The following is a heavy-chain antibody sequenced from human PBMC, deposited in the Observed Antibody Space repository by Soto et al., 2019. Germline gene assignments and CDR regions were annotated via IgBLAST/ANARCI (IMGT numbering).Heavy chain of an antibody. CDR3: ARDDEYSGNGMAV. D-gene: IGHD3-10*01. V-gene: IGHV3-33*01. Sequence: QVQLVESGGGVVQPGRSLRLSCAASGFTFSNYGMHWVRQAPGKGLEWVAVILNDGSNRYHPDSVKDRFTSSRDNSKNMLYLQMNSLRAEDTAVYYCARDDEYSGNGMAVWCQGTTVTVS. J-gene: IGHJ6*02. CDR1: GFTFSNYG. CDR2: ILNDGSNR.